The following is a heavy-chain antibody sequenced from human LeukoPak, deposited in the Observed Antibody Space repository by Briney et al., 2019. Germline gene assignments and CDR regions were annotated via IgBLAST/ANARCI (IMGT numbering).Heavy chain of an antibody. CDR1: GFTFSSYG. CDR3: ARSYYYDSSHTVDY. CDR2: IWYDGSNK. Sequence: GGSLRLSCAASGFTFSSYGMHWVRQAPGKGLEWVAVIWYDGSNKYYADSVKGRFAISRDNSKNTLYLQMNSLRAEDTAVYYCARSYYYDSSHTVDYWGQGTLVTVSS. V-gene: IGHV3-33*01. D-gene: IGHD3-22*01. J-gene: IGHJ4*02.